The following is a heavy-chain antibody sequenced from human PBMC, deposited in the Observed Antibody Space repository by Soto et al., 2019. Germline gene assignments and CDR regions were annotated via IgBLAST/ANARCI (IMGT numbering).Heavy chain of an antibody. CDR1: GYTFTGYY. J-gene: IGHJ3*02. Sequence: ASVKVSCKASGYTFTGYYMHWVRQAPGQGLEWMGWINPNSGGTNYAQKFQGWVTMTRDTSISTAYMELSRLRSDDTAVYYCARAPIAPGGAFDIWGQGTMVTVSS. CDR2: INPNSGGT. CDR3: ARAPIAPGGAFDI. V-gene: IGHV1-2*04. D-gene: IGHD2-2*01.